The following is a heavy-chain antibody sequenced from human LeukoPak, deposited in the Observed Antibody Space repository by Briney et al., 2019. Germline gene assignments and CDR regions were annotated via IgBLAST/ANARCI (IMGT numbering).Heavy chain of an antibody. D-gene: IGHD4-17*01. CDR1: GFTFSSYE. CDR2: ISSSGSTI. J-gene: IGHJ4*02. CDR3: ARSPWTTVTTLYFDY. Sequence: GGSLRLSCAASGFTFSSYEMNWVRQAPGKGLEWVSYISSSGSTIYYADSVKGRFTISRDNARNSLYLQMNSLRAEDTAVYYCARSPWTTVTTLYFDYWGQGTLVTVSS. V-gene: IGHV3-48*03.